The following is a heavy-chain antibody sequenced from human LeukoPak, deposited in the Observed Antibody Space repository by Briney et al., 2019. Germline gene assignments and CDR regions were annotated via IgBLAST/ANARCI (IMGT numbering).Heavy chain of an antibody. CDR3: ARVGTSGSYQHYYYYYGMDV. CDR2: IWYDGSNK. D-gene: IGHD3-10*01. Sequence: GRSLRLSCAASGFTFSSYGMHWVRQAPGKGLEWVAVIWYDGSNKYYADSVKGRFTISRDNSKNTLYLQMNSLRAEDTAVYYCARVGTSGSYQHYYYYYGMDVWGQGTTVTVSS. V-gene: IGHV3-33*01. CDR1: GFTFSSYG. J-gene: IGHJ6*02.